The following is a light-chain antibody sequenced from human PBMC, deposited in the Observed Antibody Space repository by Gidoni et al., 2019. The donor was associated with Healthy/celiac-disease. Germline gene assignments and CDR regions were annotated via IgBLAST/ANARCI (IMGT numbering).Light chain of an antibody. CDR3: QQYYSYPWT. V-gene: IGKV1-8*01. CDR1: QGSSSS. CDR2: AAP. J-gene: IGKJ1*01. Sequence: ATRLTQSPSSFAASAGDRVTTTCLASQGSSSSLACYQQKQEKAPKLLIDAAPTLQSGVPSRFGGSGSGTYFTLTISCLQYEDVVNYYWQQYYSYPWTFGQGTKVEIK.